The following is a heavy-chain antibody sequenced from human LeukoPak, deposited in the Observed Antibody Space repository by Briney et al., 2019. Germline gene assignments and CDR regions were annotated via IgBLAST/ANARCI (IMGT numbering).Heavy chain of an antibody. Sequence: GGSLRLSCAASGYTFTGYYMHWVRQAPGQGLEWMGRINPNSGGTNYAQKFQGRVTMTRDTSISTAYMELSRLRSDDTAVYYCAGANSGSYYNYWGQGTLVTVSS. V-gene: IGHV1-2*06. CDR2: INPNSGGT. CDR1: GYTFTGYY. CDR3: AGANSGSYYNY. D-gene: IGHD1-26*01. J-gene: IGHJ4*02.